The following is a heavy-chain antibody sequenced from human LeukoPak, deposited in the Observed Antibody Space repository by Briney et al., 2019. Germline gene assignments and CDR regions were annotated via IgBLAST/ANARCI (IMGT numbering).Heavy chain of an antibody. J-gene: IGHJ4*02. Sequence: ASVKVSCKASGYTFTGYYMHWVRQAPGQGLEWMGWINPNSGGTNYAQNLQGRVTMTTDTSTSTAYMELRSLRSDDTAVYYCARARLGDYGDYVGGDYYFDYWGQGTLVTVSS. CDR2: INPNSGGT. V-gene: IGHV1-2*02. CDR3: ARARLGDYGDYVGGDYYFDY. D-gene: IGHD4-17*01. CDR1: GYTFTGYY.